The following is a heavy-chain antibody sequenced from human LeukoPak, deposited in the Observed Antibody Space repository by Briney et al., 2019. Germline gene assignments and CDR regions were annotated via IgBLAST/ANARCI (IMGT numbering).Heavy chain of an antibody. CDR1: GGSISSYY. Sequence: SETLSLTCTVSGGSISSYYWSWIRQPAGKGLEWIGRIYTSGSSNSNPSLKSRVTMSADTSKNQFSLKLSSVTAADTAVYYCARGLTVARPGGIYWGQGTLVTVSS. J-gene: IGHJ4*02. V-gene: IGHV4-4*07. CDR2: IYTSGSS. D-gene: IGHD6-6*01. CDR3: ARGLTVARPGGIY.